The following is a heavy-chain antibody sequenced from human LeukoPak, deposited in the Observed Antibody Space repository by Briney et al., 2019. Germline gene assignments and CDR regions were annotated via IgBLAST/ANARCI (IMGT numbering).Heavy chain of an antibody. D-gene: IGHD5-18*01. J-gene: IGHJ4*02. CDR1: GGSISSSSYY. V-gene: IGHV4-39*01. CDR2: IYYSGST. CDR3: ARTPLAMVNPYYFDY. Sequence: SETLSLTCTVSGGSISSSSYYWGWIRQPPGKGLEWIGSIYYSGSTYYNPPLKSRVTISVDTSKNQFSLKLSSVTAADTAVYYCARTPLAMVNPYYFDYWGQGTLVTVSS.